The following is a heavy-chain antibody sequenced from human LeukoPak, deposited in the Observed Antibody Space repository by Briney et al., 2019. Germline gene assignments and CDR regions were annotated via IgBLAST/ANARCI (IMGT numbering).Heavy chain of an antibody. V-gene: IGHV3-30*04. D-gene: IGHD1-26*01. J-gene: IGHJ4*02. CDR1: GFTFSSYA. Sequence: GGSLRLSCAASGFTFSSYAVHWVRQAPGKGLEWVAVISYDGKNKYYADSVKGRFTISRDNSKNTLFLQMNSLRAEDTAVYYCARDLRWELLEYYFAYGGQGPLVTVSS. CDR2: ISYDGKNK. CDR3: ARDLRWELLEYYFAY.